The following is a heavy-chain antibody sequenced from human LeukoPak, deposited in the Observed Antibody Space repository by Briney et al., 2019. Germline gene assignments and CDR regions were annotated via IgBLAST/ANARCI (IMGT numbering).Heavy chain of an antibody. CDR2: IYSGGST. J-gene: IGHJ4*02. V-gene: IGHV4-4*07. Sequence: SETLSLTCSVSGGSIYNYYWNWIRRPAGKGLEWIGRIYSGGSTNYNPSLKSRVTMSVDTSKNQFSLRLNSVTAADTAVYYCARARGEMGTISHFDYWGQGTLVTVSS. CDR3: ARARGEMGTISHFDY. D-gene: IGHD5-24*01. CDR1: GGSIYNYY.